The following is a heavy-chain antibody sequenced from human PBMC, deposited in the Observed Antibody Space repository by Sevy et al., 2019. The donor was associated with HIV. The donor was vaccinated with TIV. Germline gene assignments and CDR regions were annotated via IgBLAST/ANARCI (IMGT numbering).Heavy chain of an antibody. D-gene: IGHD3-3*01. CDR3: SRDYHDFWSGYHVLGY. CDR2: INRDGSST. V-gene: IGHV3-74*01. CDR1: GFTFRNYW. J-gene: IGHJ4*02. Sequence: GGSLRLSCAASGFTFRNYWMHWVRQAPGKGLVWVARINRDGSSTAVADSGKGRFTLSRDNARNTLYLQMNNLRAEDTGVYYCSRDYHDFWSGYHVLGYWGQGTLVTVSS.